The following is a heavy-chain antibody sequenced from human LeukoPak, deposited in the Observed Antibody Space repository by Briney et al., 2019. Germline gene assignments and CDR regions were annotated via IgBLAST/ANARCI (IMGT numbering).Heavy chain of an antibody. CDR3: AREPGLVLVWFGELLSPKYNWFDP. D-gene: IGHD3-10*01. V-gene: IGHV4-4*07. J-gene: IGHJ5*02. CDR1: GGSISSYY. CDR2: IYTSGST. Sequence: SETLSLTCTVSGGSISSYYWSWIRQPAGKGLEWIGRIYTSGSTNYNPSLKSRVTMSVDTSKNQFSLKLSSVTAADTAVYYCAREPGLVLVWFGELLSPKYNWFDPWGQGTLVTVSS.